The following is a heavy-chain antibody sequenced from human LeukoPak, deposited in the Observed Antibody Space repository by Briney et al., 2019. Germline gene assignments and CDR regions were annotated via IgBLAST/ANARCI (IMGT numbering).Heavy chain of an antibody. CDR3: AREWRYCSSTSCIDY. D-gene: IGHD2-2*01. CDR1: GYTFTSYG. V-gene: IGHV1-18*04. J-gene: IGHJ4*02. Sequence: ASVKVSCKASGYTFTSYGISWVRQAPGQGLERMGWISAYNGNTNYAQKLQGRVTMTTDTSTSTAYMELRSLRSDDTAVYYCAREWRYCSSTSCIDYWGQGTLVTVSS. CDR2: ISAYNGNT.